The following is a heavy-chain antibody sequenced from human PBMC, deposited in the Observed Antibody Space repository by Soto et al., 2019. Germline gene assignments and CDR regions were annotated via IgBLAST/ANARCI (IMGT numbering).Heavy chain of an antibody. CDR2: MNPNSGNT. V-gene: IGHV1-8*01. D-gene: IGHD3-22*01. CDR1: GYTFTSYD. J-gene: IGHJ3*02. CDR3: ARGAEYYYDSSGSQGSDAFDI. Sequence: QVQLVQSGAEVKKPGASVKVSCKASGYTFTSYDINWVRQATGQGLEWMGWMNPNSGNTGYAQKFQGRVTMTRNTSISTAYMELSSLGSEDTAVYYCARGAEYYYDSSGSQGSDAFDIWGQGTMVTVSS.